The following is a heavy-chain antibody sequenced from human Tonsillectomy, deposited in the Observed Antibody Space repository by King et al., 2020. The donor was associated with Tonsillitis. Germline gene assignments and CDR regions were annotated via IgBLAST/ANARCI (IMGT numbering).Heavy chain of an antibody. CDR1: GVTFGDYA. Sequence: VQLVESGGGLVQPGRSLRRACTTSGVTFGDYAMSWVRQAPGTGLVWISFIRSKAFGAPTEYAASVKGRLPISSDDSESIASLQMNSLKTEDTAVYFCTRVSTMIVVVPDYWGQGTLVTVSS. V-gene: IGHV3-49*04. CDR3: TRVSTMIVVVPDY. CDR2: IRSKAFGAPT. J-gene: IGHJ4*02. D-gene: IGHD3-22*01.